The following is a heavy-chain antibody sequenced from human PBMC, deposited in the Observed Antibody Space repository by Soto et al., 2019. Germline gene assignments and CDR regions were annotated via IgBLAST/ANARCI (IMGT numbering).Heavy chain of an antibody. CDR3: ARGRGDLDY. Sequence: QVQLVQSGAEGKKPGASVKVSCKASGYTFTNYDLTWVRQAPGQGLEWMGWISGYNGITNYAQKLQGRVTMTTDTATFTAYMELRSLRSDDTAVYYCARGRGDLDYWGQGTLVTVSS. CDR1: GYTFTNYD. J-gene: IGHJ4*02. V-gene: IGHV1-18*01. CDR2: ISGYNGIT.